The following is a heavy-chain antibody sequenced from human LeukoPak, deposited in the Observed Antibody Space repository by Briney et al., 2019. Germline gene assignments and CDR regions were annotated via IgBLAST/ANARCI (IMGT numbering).Heavy chain of an antibody. Sequence: GGSLRLSCAASGFTFSSYSMNWVRQAPGKGLEWVSSISSSSSYIYYADSVKGRFTISRDNAKNSLYLQMNSLRAGDTAVYYCARAGKQLVRANWFDPWGQGTLVTVSS. CDR2: ISSSSSYI. CDR1: GFTFSSYS. D-gene: IGHD6-13*01. CDR3: ARAGKQLVRANWFDP. V-gene: IGHV3-21*01. J-gene: IGHJ5*02.